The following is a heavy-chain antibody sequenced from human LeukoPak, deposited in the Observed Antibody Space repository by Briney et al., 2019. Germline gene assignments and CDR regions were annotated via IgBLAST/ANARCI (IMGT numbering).Heavy chain of an antibody. V-gene: IGHV3-23*01. CDR2: INGRGGST. Sequence: GGSLRLSCAASGFTFSSYAMSWVRQAPGKGLEWVSSINGRGGSTYYADSVKGRFTISRDNSKNTLYLQMNSLRAEDTAVYYCAKERYDILTGYGDYWGQGTLVTVSS. CDR1: GFTFSSYA. D-gene: IGHD3-9*01. CDR3: AKERYDILTGYGDY. J-gene: IGHJ4*02.